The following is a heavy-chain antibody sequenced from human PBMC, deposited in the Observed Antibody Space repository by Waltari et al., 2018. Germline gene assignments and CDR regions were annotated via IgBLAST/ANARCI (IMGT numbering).Heavy chain of an antibody. CDR1: GGSISSYY. J-gene: IGHJ4*02. CDR2: ISGSGGST. V-gene: IGHV3-23*01. Sequence: VQLQESGPGLVKPSETLSLTCTVSGGSISSYYWSWIRKPPGKGLEWVSAISGSGGSTYYADSVKGRFTISRDNSKNTLYLQMNSLRAEDTAVYYCAKDGSRSMIDRMGYWGQGTLVTVSS. D-gene: IGHD3-22*01. CDR3: AKDGSRSMIDRMGY.